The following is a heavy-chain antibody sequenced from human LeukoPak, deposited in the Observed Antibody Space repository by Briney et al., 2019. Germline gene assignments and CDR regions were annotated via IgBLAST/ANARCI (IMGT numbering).Heavy chain of an antibody. CDR2: ISSGSGTI. CDR3: ARDNGVTSGWYAGRIDYYYGMDV. CDR1: GFTFSRKT. V-gene: IGHV3-48*02. Sequence: GGSLRLSCAASGFTFSRKTMNWVRQAPGKGLEWVSYISSGSGTIYYADSVRGRFTISRDNAKNSLYLQMNSLRDEDTAVYYCARDNGVTSGWYAGRIDYYYGMDVWGQGTTVTVSS. J-gene: IGHJ6*02. D-gene: IGHD6-19*01.